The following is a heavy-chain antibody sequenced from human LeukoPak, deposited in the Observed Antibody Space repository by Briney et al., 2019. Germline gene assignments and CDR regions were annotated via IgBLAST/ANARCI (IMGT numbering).Heavy chain of an antibody. CDR1: GFTFSSSA. CDR2: ISSSSSYI. D-gene: IGHD6-19*01. CDR3: ARVLGVIAVRDAFDI. V-gene: IGHV3-21*01. J-gene: IGHJ3*02. Sequence: PGGSLRLSCAASGFTFSSSAMSWVRQAPGKGLEWVSSISSSSSYIYYADSVKGRFTISRDNAKNSLYLQMNSLRAEDTAVYYCARVLGVIAVRDAFDIWGQGPMVTVSS.